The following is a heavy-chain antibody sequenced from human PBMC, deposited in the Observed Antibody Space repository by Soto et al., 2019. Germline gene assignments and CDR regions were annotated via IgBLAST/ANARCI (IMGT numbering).Heavy chain of an antibody. CDR1: GFTFSSYA. Sequence: GGSLRLSCAASGFTFSSYAMHWVRQAPGKGLEWVAVISYDGSNKYYADSVKGRFTISRDNSKNTLYLQMNSLRAEDTAVYYCARDRFYYGSSGYYYFDYWGQGTLVTVSS. CDR2: ISYDGSNK. V-gene: IGHV3-30-3*01. CDR3: ARDRFYYGSSGYYYFDY. D-gene: IGHD3-22*01. J-gene: IGHJ4*02.